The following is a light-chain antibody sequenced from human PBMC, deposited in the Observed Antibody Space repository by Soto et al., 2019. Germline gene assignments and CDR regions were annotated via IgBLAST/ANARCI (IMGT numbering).Light chain of an antibody. Sequence: DIQMTQSPSSLSASVGDRVTITCRASQTINNYVNWYQQKPGRAPKLLIYEASSLQSGVPSRVSGSGSGTDFPLTIRSLQSEDFATYYCQQTYSSPRTFGQGTKVEIK. CDR1: QTINNY. CDR2: EAS. J-gene: IGKJ1*01. CDR3: QQTYSSPRT. V-gene: IGKV1-39*01.